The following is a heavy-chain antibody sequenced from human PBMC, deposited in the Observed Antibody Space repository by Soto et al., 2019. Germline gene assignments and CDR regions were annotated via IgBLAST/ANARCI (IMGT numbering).Heavy chain of an antibody. CDR3: ARQGFGPLHGLVDV. Sequence: QVQLQESGPGLVKPSETLSLSCTVSGGSISSYYWSWFRQSPGKRMEWIGYVHHSWGSSYNPSLQSRVAISLDTSKSQFSLTVTPVTATDTAVYYCARQGFGPLHGLVDVWGQGTTVTVSS. CDR2: VHHSWGS. V-gene: IGHV4-59*08. CDR1: GGSISSYY. J-gene: IGHJ6*02. D-gene: IGHD3-10*01.